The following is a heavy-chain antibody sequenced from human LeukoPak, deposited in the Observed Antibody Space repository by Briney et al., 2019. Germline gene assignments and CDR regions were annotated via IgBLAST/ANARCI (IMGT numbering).Heavy chain of an antibody. V-gene: IGHV1-46*03. CDR2: INPSAGST. Sequence: ASVRVSCKASGYTFTTYYMYWVRQAPGQGLEWMGIINPSAGSTSYAQKFQGRVTMTRDTSTSTVYMELSSLRSEDTAVYYCARGISMIVVENWFDPWGQGTLVTVSS. CDR1: GYTFTTYY. D-gene: IGHD3-22*01. CDR3: ARGISMIVVENWFDP. J-gene: IGHJ5*02.